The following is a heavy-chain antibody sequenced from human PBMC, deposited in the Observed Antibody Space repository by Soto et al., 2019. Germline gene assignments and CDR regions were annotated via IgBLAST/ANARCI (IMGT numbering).Heavy chain of an antibody. Sequence: PGGSLRLSCAASGFTFSSYGMHWVRQAPGKGLEWVAVISYDGSNKYYADSVKGRFTISRDNSKNTLYLQMNSLRAEDTAVYYCAKDYTVRGVKADYGMDVWGQGTTVTVSS. CDR2: ISYDGSNK. V-gene: IGHV3-30*18. D-gene: IGHD3-10*02. J-gene: IGHJ6*02. CDR3: AKDYTVRGVKADYGMDV. CDR1: GFTFSSYG.